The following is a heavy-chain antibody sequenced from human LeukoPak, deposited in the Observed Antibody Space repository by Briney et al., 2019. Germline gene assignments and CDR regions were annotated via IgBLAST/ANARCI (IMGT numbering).Heavy chain of an antibody. CDR3: TRRYGGHSGWAGYHDS. J-gene: IGHJ4*02. Sequence: GGSLRLSCVASGFSFSAYIMHWVRQAPGKGLEYVSAIRSDGSSTFYPNSVKGRFTISGDNSKRTLYLQMGSLRAGDTAVYYCTRRYGGHSGWAGYHDSWGQGTLVTVSS. CDR2: IRSDGSST. V-gene: IGHV3-64*01. D-gene: IGHD6-19*01. CDR1: GFSFSAYI.